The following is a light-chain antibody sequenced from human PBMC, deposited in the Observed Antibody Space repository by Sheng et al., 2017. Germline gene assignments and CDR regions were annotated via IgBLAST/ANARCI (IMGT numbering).Light chain of an antibody. CDR1: QTVSNN. J-gene: IGKJ5*01. V-gene: IGKV3D-15*01. Sequence: EIVMTQSPATLSVSPGERATLSCRASQTVSNNLAWYQQKPGQAPRLLIYGASTRATGIPGRFSGSGSGTEFTLTISRLQSEDFAVYYCQQYDNWPKITFGQGTRLDIK. CDR3: QQYDNWPKIT. CDR2: GAS.